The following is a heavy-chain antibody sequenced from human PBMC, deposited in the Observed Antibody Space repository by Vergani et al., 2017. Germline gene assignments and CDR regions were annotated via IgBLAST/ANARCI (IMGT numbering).Heavy chain of an antibody. J-gene: IGHJ4*02. CDR1: GGSISSGSYY. CDR3: ARGGGNGIVD. V-gene: IGHV4-61*02. CDR2: IYTSGST. Sequence: QVQLQESGPGLVKPSQTLSLTCTVSGGSISSGSYYWSWIRQPAGKGLEWIGRIYTSGSTNYNPSLKSRVTISVDTSKNQFSLKLSAVTAADTAVYYCARGGGNGIVDGGQGTLVTVS. D-gene: IGHD4-23*01.